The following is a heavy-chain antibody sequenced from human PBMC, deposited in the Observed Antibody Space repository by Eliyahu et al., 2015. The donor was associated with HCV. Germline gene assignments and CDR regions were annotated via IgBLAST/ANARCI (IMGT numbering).Heavy chain of an antibody. CDR2: IYXSGST. V-gene: IGHV4-31*03. J-gene: IGHJ5*02. D-gene: IGHD6-19*01. CDR1: XGSISSXXYY. CDR3: ARARSHVEDSSGWYGGGFWFDP. Sequence: QVQLQESGPGLVKPSQTLSLTCTVSXGSISSXXYYWXWIRQHPGKGLEWIGYIYXSGSTYXNPSLKSRVTISVDTSKNQFSLKLSSVTAADTAVYYCARARSHVEDSSGWYGGGFWFDPWGQGTLVTVSS.